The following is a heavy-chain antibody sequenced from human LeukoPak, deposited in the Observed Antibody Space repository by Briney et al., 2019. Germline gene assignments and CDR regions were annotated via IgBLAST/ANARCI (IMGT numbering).Heavy chain of an antibody. D-gene: IGHD2-15*01. CDR1: GGSISSGGYY. Sequence: PSQTLSLTCTVSGGSISSGGYYWSWIRQHPGKGLEWIVYIYYSGSTYYNPSLKSRVTISVDTSKNQFSLKLSSVTAADTAVYYCARVGDCSGGSCYSALSYWGQGTLVTVSS. CDR2: IYYSGST. J-gene: IGHJ4*02. CDR3: ARVGDCSGGSCYSALSY. V-gene: IGHV4-31*03.